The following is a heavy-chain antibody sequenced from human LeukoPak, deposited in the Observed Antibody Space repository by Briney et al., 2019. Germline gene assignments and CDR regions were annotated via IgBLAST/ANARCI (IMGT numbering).Heavy chain of an antibody. D-gene: IGHD6-13*01. V-gene: IGHV3-23*01. CDR2: ISQNSGI. CDR3: AKDRSGYGSSYDSDY. Sequence: GGSLRLSCAASGFSFTIYAMSWVRQAPGKGLEWVSSISQNSGIYYADSVKGRFTISSDNSKNTLFLQMNSLRVEDTAVYYCAKDRSGYGSSYDSDYWGQGTLVTVSS. CDR1: GFSFTIYA. J-gene: IGHJ4*02.